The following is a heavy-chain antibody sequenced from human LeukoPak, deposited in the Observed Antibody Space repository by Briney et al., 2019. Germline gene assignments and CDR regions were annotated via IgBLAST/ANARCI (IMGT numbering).Heavy chain of an antibody. D-gene: IGHD3-16*01. CDR1: GDSVSTNNVA. Sequence: SQTLSLTCAISGDSVSTNNVAWNWIRQSPSRGLEWPGRTYYRSKWYNDYAVSVKSRIIINPDTSKNQFSLQLNSVTPDDTAVYYCAREDLGAAYFDFWGQGTLVTVSS. CDR3: AREDLGAAYFDF. CDR2: TYYRSKWYN. V-gene: IGHV6-1*01. J-gene: IGHJ4*02.